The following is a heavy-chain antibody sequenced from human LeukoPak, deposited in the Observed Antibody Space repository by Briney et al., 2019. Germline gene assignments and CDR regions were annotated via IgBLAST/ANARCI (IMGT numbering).Heavy chain of an antibody. CDR3: ARVYYDSTYYFDY. Sequence: ASVKVSCEASGYTFTSYDINWVRQATGQGLEWMGWMNPNSGNTGYAQKFQGRVTMTRNTSISTAYMELSSLRSEDTAVYYCARVYYDSTYYFDYWGQGTLVTVSS. V-gene: IGHV1-8*01. CDR2: MNPNSGNT. D-gene: IGHD3-22*01. J-gene: IGHJ4*02. CDR1: GYTFTSYD.